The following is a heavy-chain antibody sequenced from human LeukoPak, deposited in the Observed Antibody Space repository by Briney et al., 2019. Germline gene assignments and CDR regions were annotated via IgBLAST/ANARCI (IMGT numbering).Heavy chain of an antibody. CDR1: GGSISSYY. CDR2: IYTSGST. Sequence: SETLSLTCTVSGGSISSYYWSWIRQPAGKGLEWIGRIYTSGSTNYNPSLKSRVTMSVDTSKNQFSLKLSSVTAADTAVYYCARDNRGITMVRGVPHTIYYFDYWRQGTLVTVSS. J-gene: IGHJ4*02. D-gene: IGHD3-10*01. CDR3: ARDNRGITMVRGVPHTIYYFDY. V-gene: IGHV4-4*07.